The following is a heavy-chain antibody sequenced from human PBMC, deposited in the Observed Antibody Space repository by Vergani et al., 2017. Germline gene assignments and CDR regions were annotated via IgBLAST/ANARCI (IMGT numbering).Heavy chain of an antibody. CDR1: GFTFSDYY. V-gene: IGHV3-11*04. J-gene: IGHJ4*02. CDR3: ARNGYDSSGYYTNFDY. Sequence: QVQLVESGGGLVKPGGSLRLSCEASGFTFSDYYMRWIRPAPGKGLGWVSYISSSGSTIYYAESVKGRFTISRDNAKNSLYLRMNSLRAEDTAVYYCARNGYDSSGYYTNFDYWGQGTLVTVSS. CDR2: ISSSGSTI. D-gene: IGHD3-22*01.